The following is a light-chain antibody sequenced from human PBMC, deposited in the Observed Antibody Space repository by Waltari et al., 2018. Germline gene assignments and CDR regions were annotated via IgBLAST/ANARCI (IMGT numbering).Light chain of an antibody. CDR2: WAS. CDR1: QSVLYTSNNNNY. Sequence: DIVMTQSPDSLAVSLGERATINCKSSQSVLYTSNNNNYLAWYQQKPGQPPKLLIYWASTRESGVPDRFSGSGSGADFTLTISSLQAEDVAVYYCQQYSSIPLTFGGGTRVEIK. V-gene: IGKV4-1*01. CDR3: QQYSSIPLT. J-gene: IGKJ4*01.